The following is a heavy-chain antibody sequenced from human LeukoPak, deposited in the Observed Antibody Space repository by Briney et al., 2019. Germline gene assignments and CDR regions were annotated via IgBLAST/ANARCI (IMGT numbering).Heavy chain of an antibody. Sequence: ASVKVSCKVSGYNLTELSMHWVRQAPGKGLEWMGGFDPEDGETIYAQKFQGRVTMTEDTSTDTAYMELSSLRSEDTAVYYCAPRSHYYDSSGYYYAFDYWGQGTLVTVSS. V-gene: IGHV1-24*01. J-gene: IGHJ4*02. CDR3: APRSHYYDSSGYYYAFDY. CDR2: FDPEDGET. D-gene: IGHD3-22*01. CDR1: GYNLTELS.